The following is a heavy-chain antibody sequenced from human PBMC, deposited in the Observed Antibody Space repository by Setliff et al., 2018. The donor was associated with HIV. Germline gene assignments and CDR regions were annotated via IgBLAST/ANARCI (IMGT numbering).Heavy chain of an antibody. Sequence: ASVKVSCKTSGYTFVGYYMHWVRQAPGQGLEWMGWINPNSGGTNYAQIFQGRVTMTRDTSISTAYMELSRLRSDDTAVYYCARPGYSGYDFIGGNLGYWGQGTLVTVPQ. CDR3: ARPGYSGYDFIGGNLGY. V-gene: IGHV1-2*02. D-gene: IGHD5-12*01. J-gene: IGHJ4*02. CDR2: INPNSGGT. CDR1: GYTFVGYY.